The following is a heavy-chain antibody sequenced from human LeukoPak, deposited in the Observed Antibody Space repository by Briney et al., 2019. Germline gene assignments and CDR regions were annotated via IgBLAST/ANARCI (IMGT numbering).Heavy chain of an antibody. D-gene: IGHD2-2*01. CDR2: INHSGST. V-gene: IGHV4-34*01. CDR1: GESFSAYS. Sequence: SETLSLTCAVYGESFSAYSWNWIRQSPGKGLEWIGEINHSGSTNYNPSLKSRVAISVDTSKNQTSKRQFSLKLNSVTAADTAVYYCTRERSTPGINWFDPWGQGTLVTVSS. CDR3: TRERSTPGINWFDP. J-gene: IGHJ5*02.